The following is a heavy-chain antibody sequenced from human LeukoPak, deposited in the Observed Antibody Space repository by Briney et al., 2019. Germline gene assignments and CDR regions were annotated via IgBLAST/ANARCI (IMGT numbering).Heavy chain of an antibody. CDR1: GDSVTSSSYC. J-gene: IGHJ5*02. CDR2: IYHSGSS. CDR3: VRHRSGQAWFDP. Sequence: PSETLSLTCTVAGDSVTSSSYCWGWIRQPPGKGLEWLGCIYHSGSSYYNSSLNSRVTISVDTSKTEFSLRLKSVTATDTALYYCVRHRSGQAWFDPWGQGTLVTVSS. V-gene: IGHV4-39*01. D-gene: IGHD1-26*01.